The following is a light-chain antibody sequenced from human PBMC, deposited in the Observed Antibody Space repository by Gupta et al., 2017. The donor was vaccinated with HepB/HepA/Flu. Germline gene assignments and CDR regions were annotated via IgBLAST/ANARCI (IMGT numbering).Light chain of an antibody. V-gene: IGLV3-1*01. CDR3: QAWDSSTVV. CDR2: QDS. CDR1: KLGDKY. Sequence: SYELTQPHSVSVSPGRTASITCSGAKLGDKYACWYQQKPGQSPVLVIYQDSERPSGIPGRFSGSNSGNTATLTISGTQAMDEADYYCQAWDSSTVVFGGGTKLTVL. J-gene: IGLJ3*02.